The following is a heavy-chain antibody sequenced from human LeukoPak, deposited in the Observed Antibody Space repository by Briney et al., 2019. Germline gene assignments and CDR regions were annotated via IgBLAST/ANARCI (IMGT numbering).Heavy chain of an antibody. CDR2: ISSSSSDI. Sequence: GGSLRLSCSASGFTFSVYSMNWVRQAPGRGLEWVSSISSSSSDIYYADSVKGRFTISRDNAKNSLYLQMNSLRAEDTAVYYCAKPDYSGYDFFDYWGQGTLVTVSS. J-gene: IGHJ4*02. V-gene: IGHV3-21*01. CDR1: GFTFSVYS. D-gene: IGHD5-12*01. CDR3: AKPDYSGYDFFDY.